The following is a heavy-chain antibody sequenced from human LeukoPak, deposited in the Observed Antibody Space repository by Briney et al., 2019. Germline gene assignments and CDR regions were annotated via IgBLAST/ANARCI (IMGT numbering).Heavy chain of an antibody. D-gene: IGHD3-3*01. V-gene: IGHV3-48*01. J-gene: IGHJ5*02. CDR3: ARALPFVTIFGVVIRWFDP. CDR1: GFTFSSYS. CDR2: ISSSSSTI. Sequence: GGSLRLSCAASGFTFSSYSMNWVRQAPGKGLEWVSYISSSSSTIYYADSVKGRFTISRDNAKNSLYLQMNSPRAEDTAVYYCARALPFVTIFGVVIRWFDPWGQGTLVTVSS.